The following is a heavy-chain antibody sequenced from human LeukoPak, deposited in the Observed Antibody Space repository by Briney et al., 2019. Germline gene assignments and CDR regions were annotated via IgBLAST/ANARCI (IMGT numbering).Heavy chain of an antibody. J-gene: IGHJ6*03. V-gene: IGHV1-46*01. CDR2: INPSGGST. CDR1: GYTFTSYY. CDR3: ARVGAAGTGTSSGYYYYMDV. Sequence: ASVKVSCKASGYTFTSYYMHWVRQAPGQGLEWMGIINPSGGSTSYAQKFQGRVTMTRDMSTSTVYMELSSLRSEDTAVYYCARVGAAGTGTSSGYYYYMDVWGKGTTVTISS. D-gene: IGHD6-13*01.